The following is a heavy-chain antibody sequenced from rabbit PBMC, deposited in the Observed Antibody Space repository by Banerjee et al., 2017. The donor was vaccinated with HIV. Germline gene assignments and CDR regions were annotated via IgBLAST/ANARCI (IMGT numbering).Heavy chain of an antibody. CDR3: ARSTSDYDIGDL. CDR2: IYTSGGTT. D-gene: IGHD2-1*01. Sequence: QEQLVESGGGLVQPEGSLTLTCTASRFSFSSSYWICWVRQAPGKGLEWISCIYTSGGTTYYASWAKGRFTISKTSSTTVTLQMTSLTAADTATYFCARSTSDYDIGDLWGPGTLVTVS. J-gene: IGHJ4*01. CDR1: RFSFSSSYW. V-gene: IGHV1S45*01.